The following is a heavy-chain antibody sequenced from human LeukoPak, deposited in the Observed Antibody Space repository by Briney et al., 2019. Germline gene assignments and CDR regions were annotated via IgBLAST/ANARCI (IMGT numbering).Heavy chain of an antibody. V-gene: IGHV1-46*01. CDR2: INPSGGST. Sequence: ASVKVSCKASGYTFTSYYMHWVRQAPGQGLEWMGIINPSGGSTSYAQKFQGRVTMTRDTSTSTVYMEPSSLRSEDTAVYYCARGRYYYGSGSYKFDPWGQGTLVTVSS. CDR1: GYTFTSYY. J-gene: IGHJ5*02. D-gene: IGHD3-10*01. CDR3: ARGRYYYGSGSYKFDP.